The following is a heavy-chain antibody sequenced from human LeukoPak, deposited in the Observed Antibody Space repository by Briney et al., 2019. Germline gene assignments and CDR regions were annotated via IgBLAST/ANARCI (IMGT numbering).Heavy chain of an antibody. CDR2: ISLSSGTI. Sequence: GGSVRLSCAASGFTFSSYCMNWVGQAPGKGLEWISYISLSSGTIYYADSVKGRFTISRDNAKNSLYLQMNSLRDEDTAVYYCARDRGYCSGGSCYTYYFDYWGQGTLVTVSS. CDR3: ARDRGYCSGGSCYTYYFDY. CDR1: GFTFSSYC. V-gene: IGHV3-48*02. J-gene: IGHJ4*02. D-gene: IGHD2-15*01.